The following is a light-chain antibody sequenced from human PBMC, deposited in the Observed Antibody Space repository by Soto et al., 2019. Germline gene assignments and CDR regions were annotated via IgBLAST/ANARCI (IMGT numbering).Light chain of an antibody. J-gene: IGKJ3*01. CDR2: HVS. CDR1: QSLIHSDGNTY. V-gene: IGKV2-30*02. CDR3: MQGRHWPYT. Sequence: DVVVTQSPLSLPVTLGQPASISCRSSQSLIHSDGNTYLHWFQQRPGQSPRRLIYHVSTRYSGVPERFSGSGSGTDFTLEISRVAAEDVGVYYCMQGRHWPYTFGPGTTVDIK.